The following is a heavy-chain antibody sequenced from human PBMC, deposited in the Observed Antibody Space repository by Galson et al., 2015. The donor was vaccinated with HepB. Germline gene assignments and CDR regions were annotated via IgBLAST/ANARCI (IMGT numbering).Heavy chain of an antibody. J-gene: IGHJ4*02. D-gene: IGHD3-22*01. Sequence: SLRLSCAASGFTFSSYAMSWVRQAPGKGLEWVSAISGSGGSTYYADSVKGRFTISRDNSKNTLYLQMNSLRAEDTAVYYCAKAAPLYYYDSSGYPLDYWGQGTLVTVSS. CDR2: ISGSGGST. CDR1: GFTFSSYA. V-gene: IGHV3-23*01. CDR3: AKAAPLYYYDSSGYPLDY.